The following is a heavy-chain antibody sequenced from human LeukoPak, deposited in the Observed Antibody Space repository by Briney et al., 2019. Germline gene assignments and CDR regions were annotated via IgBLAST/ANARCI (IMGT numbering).Heavy chain of an antibody. CDR2: IIPIFGTA. J-gene: IGHJ4*02. V-gene: IGHV1-69*13. CDR1: GGTFSGYV. D-gene: IGHD3-16*01. CDR3: ARGIPGGTKLGDMMATQFDY. Sequence: VASVKVSCKPSGGTFSGYVISRLRQAPGQGLEWMGGIIPIFGTANYAQNFQDRVTITADESTSTAYMELSSLRSEDTAVYFCARGIPGGTKLGDMMATQFDYWGQGTLVTVSS.